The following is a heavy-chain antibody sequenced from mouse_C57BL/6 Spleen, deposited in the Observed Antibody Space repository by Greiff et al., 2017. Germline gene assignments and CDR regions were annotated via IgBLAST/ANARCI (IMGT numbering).Heavy chain of an antibody. CDR1: GFTFSDYY. Sequence: EVNLVESEGGLVQPGSSMKLSCTASGFTFSDYYMAWVRQVPEKGLEWVANINYDGSSTYYLDSLKSRFIISRDNAKNILYLQMSSLKSKDTATDYCARAQDSRFAYWGQGTLVTDSA. CDR2: INYDGSST. CDR3: ARAQDSRFAY. D-gene: IGHD3-2*01. V-gene: IGHV5-16*01. J-gene: IGHJ3*01.